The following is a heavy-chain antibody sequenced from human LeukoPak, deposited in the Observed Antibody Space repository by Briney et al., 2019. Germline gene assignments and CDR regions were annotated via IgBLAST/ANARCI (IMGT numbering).Heavy chain of an antibody. D-gene: IGHD3-22*01. CDR1: GGSISSGSSY. CDR3: AIHTSYYCDTCVAFDI. Sequence: SETLSLTCTVSGGSISSGSSYWGWIRQPPGKGLEWIGTIYYSGRTHYNPSLKSRVTISVDTSKNQVSLKLSSVTAADTAVYCCAIHTSYYCDTCVAFDIWGQGTMVTVSS. V-gene: IGHV4-39*01. CDR2: IYYSGRT. J-gene: IGHJ3*02.